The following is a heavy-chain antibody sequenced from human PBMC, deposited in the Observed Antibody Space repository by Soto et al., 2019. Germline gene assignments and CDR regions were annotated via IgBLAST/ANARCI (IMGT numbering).Heavy chain of an antibody. Sequence: GGSLRLSCAASGFSFSSYAMSWVRQAPGKGLEWVSAISGSGGNTYYADSVKGRFTISRDNSKNTLYLHMNSLRAEDTAEYYCAKDRANTAVANFDYWGQGTPVTVSS. CDR1: GFSFSSYA. V-gene: IGHV3-23*01. CDR2: ISGSGGNT. D-gene: IGHD6-19*01. CDR3: AKDRANTAVANFDY. J-gene: IGHJ4*02.